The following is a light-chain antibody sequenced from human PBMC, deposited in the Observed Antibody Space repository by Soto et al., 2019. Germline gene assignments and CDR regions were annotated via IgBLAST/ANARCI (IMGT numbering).Light chain of an antibody. CDR3: QQYYSTLFT. Sequence: DILMTQTPDSLAVSLGERATSNCKSSHSVLYNSNNDSYLTWYQQKPGQSPRVLIYWASTRESGVPDRFSGSGSGTDFTLTISSLQAEDVAVYYCQQYYSTLFTFGQGTRLEIK. CDR2: WAS. CDR1: HSVLYNSNNDSY. J-gene: IGKJ5*01. V-gene: IGKV4-1*01.